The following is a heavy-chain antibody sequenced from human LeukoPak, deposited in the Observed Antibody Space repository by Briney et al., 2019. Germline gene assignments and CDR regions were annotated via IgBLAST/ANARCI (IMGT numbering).Heavy chain of an antibody. J-gene: IGHJ5*02. Sequence: SETLSLTCAVYGGSFSGYYWSWIRQPPGKGLEWIGEINHSGSTNYNPSLKSRVTISVDTSKNQFSLKLSSVTAADTAVYYCASIAAAGMDWFDPWGQGTLVTVSS. CDR3: ASIAAAGMDWFDP. CDR1: GGSFSGYY. D-gene: IGHD6-13*01. V-gene: IGHV4-34*01. CDR2: INHSGST.